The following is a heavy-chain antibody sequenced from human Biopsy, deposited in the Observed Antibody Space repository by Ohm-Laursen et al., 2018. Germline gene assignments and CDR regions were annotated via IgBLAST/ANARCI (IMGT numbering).Heavy chain of an antibody. Sequence: TLSLTWTVSGVSINGGRYYWNWIRHHPGKGLEWIGNIFYSANTYYNPSLKSRVTISVDTSKNQFSLKLSSVTAADTAVYYCARLGSGDYFPTFFDLWGQGALVTVSS. CDR2: IFYSANT. D-gene: IGHD5-12*01. J-gene: IGHJ4*02. CDR1: GVSINGGRYY. CDR3: ARLGSGDYFPTFFDL. V-gene: IGHV4-31*02.